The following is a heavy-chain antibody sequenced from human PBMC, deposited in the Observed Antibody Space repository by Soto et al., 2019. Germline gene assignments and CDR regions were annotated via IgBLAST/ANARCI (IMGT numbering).Heavy chain of an antibody. Sequence: SETLSLTCTASGGSISRYYWSWIRQPPGRGLEWIGYIYYSGSTNYNPSLKSRVTISVDTSKNQFSLKLSSVTAADTAVYYCARAYRSSRGGDYCGLGSRVTGS. CDR3: ARAYRSSRGGDY. CDR1: GGSISRYY. CDR2: IYYSGST. V-gene: IGHV4-59*01. J-gene: IGHJ4*02. D-gene: IGHD6-13*01.